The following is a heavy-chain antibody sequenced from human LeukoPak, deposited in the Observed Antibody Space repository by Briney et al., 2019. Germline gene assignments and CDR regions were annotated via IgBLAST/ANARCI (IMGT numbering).Heavy chain of an antibody. V-gene: IGHV4-38-2*01. CDR2: IYHSGNT. D-gene: IGHD5-18*01. CDR1: GYSISSGYY. CDR3: ARGSTAMADFEY. Sequence: SETLSLTCAVSGYSISSGYYWGWIRQPPGKGLEWIGSIYHSGNTYYNPSLKSRVTISVDTSKNQFSLKLSSVTAAEAAVYYCARGSTAMADFEYWGQGTLVTVSS. J-gene: IGHJ4*02.